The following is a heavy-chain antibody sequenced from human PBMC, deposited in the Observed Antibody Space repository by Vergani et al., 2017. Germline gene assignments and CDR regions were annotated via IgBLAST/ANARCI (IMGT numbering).Heavy chain of an antibody. CDR1: GGTFSSYA. J-gene: IGHJ4*02. Sequence: QVQLVQSGAEVKKPGSSVKVSCKASGGTFSSYAISWVRPAPGQGLEWMGGIIPIFGTANYAQKFQGRVTITADESTSPAYMELSSLRAEDTAVYYCAXDTDDYGDYGGGGGFDYWGQGTLVTVSS. D-gene: IGHD4-17*01. CDR3: AXDTDDYGDYGGGGGFDY. V-gene: IGHV1-69*01. CDR2: IIPIFGTA.